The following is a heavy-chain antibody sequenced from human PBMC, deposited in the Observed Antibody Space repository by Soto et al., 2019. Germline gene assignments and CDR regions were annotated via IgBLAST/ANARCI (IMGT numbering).Heavy chain of an antibody. CDR3: ARGYPNYSKFAY. CDR1: GFTFSNYW. D-gene: IGHD2-21*01. CDR2: INNDGSDP. J-gene: IGHJ4*02. V-gene: IGHV3-74*01. Sequence: EVQLVESGGGLFQPEGSLRLSCEASGFTFSNYWMHWVRQAPGKGLVWVSRINNDGSDPIYADSVKGRFTISRDNAKNTVYLKMNSLRADDTAVYYCARGYPNYSKFAYWGQGSLVTVSS.